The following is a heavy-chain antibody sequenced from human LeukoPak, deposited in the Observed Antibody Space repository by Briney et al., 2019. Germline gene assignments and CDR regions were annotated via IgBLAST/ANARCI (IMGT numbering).Heavy chain of an antibody. D-gene: IGHD4-17*01. CDR2: ISGSGGST. CDR1: GFTFSSYA. CDR3: AKAVYAYGDYNY. J-gene: IGHJ4*02. V-gene: IGHV3-23*01. Sequence: PGGSLRLSCAASGFTFSSYAMSWVRQAPGKGLEWVSAISGSGGSTYYADSVEGRFTISRDNSKNTLYLQMNSLRAEDTAVYYCAKAVYAYGDYNYWGQGTLVTVSS.